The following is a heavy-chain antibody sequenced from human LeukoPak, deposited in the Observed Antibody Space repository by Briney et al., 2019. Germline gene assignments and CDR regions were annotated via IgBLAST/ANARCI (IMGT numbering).Heavy chain of an antibody. J-gene: IGHJ3*02. CDR1: GFTFSSYG. Sequence: GGSLRLSCAASGFTFSSYGMHWVRQAPGKGLEWVAVISYDGSNKYYADSVKGRFTISRDNSKNTLYLQMNSLRAEDTAVYYCARPLSAHNDAFDIWGQGTMVTVSS. CDR2: ISYDGSNK. D-gene: IGHD3-16*01. CDR3: ARPLSAHNDAFDI. V-gene: IGHV3-30*03.